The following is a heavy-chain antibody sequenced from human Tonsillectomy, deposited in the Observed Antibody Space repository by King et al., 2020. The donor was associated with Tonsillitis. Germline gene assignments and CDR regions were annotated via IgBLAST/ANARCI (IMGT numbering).Heavy chain of an antibody. J-gene: IGHJ4*02. CDR1: VFTFNNAW. CDR3: SKGVGRSDFDY. Sequence: VQLVESGGGLVKPGGSLRLSCASSVFTFNNAWMSWVRQAPEKRLEWIGLITSKTDGGTVDYAAPVKGRFTISRDDSENTMSLQMNSLKTEDTAVYYCSKGVGRSDFDYWGQGTLVTVSS. V-gene: IGHV3-15*01. D-gene: IGHD1-26*01. CDR2: ITSKTDGGTV.